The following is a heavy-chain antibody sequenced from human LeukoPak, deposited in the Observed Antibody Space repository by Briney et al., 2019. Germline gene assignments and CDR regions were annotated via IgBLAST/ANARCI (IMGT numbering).Heavy chain of an antibody. Sequence: PSETLSLTCTVSGDSISSSGYYRGWIRQPPGKGLEWIGIIHFSGTTYYNPSLKSRVTISVDTSKNQFSLKLTSVTAADTAVYYCARFRGVVSSSLLDFWGQGTLVTVSS. V-gene: IGHV4-39*01. CDR3: ARFRGVVSSSLLDF. D-gene: IGHD3-10*01. J-gene: IGHJ4*02. CDR2: IHFSGTT. CDR1: GDSISSSGYY.